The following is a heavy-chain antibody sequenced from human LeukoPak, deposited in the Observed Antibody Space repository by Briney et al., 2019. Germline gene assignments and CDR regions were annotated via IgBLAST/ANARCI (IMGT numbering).Heavy chain of an antibody. CDR1: GFTFSSYS. D-gene: IGHD2-2*01. CDR3: AKGDIVVVPAADYYMDV. J-gene: IGHJ6*03. V-gene: IGHV3-48*01. Sequence: GGSLRLSCAASGFTFSSYSMNWVRQAPGKGLEWVSYISSSSSTIYYADSVKGRFTISRDNSKNTLYLQMNSLRAEDTAVYYCAKGDIVVVPAADYYMDVWGKGTTVTVSS. CDR2: ISSSSSTI.